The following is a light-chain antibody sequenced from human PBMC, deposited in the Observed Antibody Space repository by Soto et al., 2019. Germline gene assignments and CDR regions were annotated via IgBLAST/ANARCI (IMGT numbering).Light chain of an antibody. Sequence: EIVLTQSPATLSLSPGERATLSCRASQSVSSYLAWYQQKPGQAPSLLNYDASNRATGIPARFSGSGSGTDFTPTISSPEPEDFAVYYCQPRSNWPLTFGGGTKVEIK. CDR2: DAS. J-gene: IGKJ4*01. CDR1: QSVSSY. V-gene: IGKV3-11*01. CDR3: QPRSNWPLT.